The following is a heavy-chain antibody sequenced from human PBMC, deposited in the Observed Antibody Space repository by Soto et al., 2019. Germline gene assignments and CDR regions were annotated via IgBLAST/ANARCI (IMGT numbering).Heavy chain of an antibody. CDR2: IWYDGSNK. CDR1: GFTFSSCG. J-gene: IGHJ4*02. Sequence: GGSLRLSCAASGFTFSSCGMHWVRQAPGKGLEWVAVIWYDGSNKYYADSVKGRFTISRDNSKNTLYLQMNSLRAEDTAVYYCARSVPFISIFGVVIQPFDYWGQGTLVTGSS. V-gene: IGHV3-33*01. D-gene: IGHD3-3*01. CDR3: ARSVPFISIFGVVIQPFDY.